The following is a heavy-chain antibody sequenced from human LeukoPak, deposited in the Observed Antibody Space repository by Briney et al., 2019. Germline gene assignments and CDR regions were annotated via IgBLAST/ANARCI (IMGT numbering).Heavy chain of an antibody. CDR3: ARDLGYCSGGSCRIFDY. CDR1: GYTFTGYY. J-gene: IGHJ4*02. D-gene: IGHD2-15*01. V-gene: IGHV1-2*07. CDR2: INPNSGAT. Sequence: ASVKVSCKASGYTFTGYYLHWVRRAPGQGLEWMGWINPNSGATNYARKFQGRGTMTRDTSISAAYMELSSLRSDDTAVYYCARDLGYCSGGSCRIFDYWGQGTLVTVSS.